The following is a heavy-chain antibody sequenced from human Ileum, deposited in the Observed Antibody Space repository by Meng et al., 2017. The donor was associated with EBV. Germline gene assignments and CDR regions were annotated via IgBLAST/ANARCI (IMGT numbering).Heavy chain of an antibody. CDR3: ARYGRCNGNSFYCFDP. D-gene: IGHD4-23*01. CDR2: IDPSGYT. Sequence: HAPPHQWVPRLLQPPQSVSLPCAVFGGSYNAIVWPWRRHPPGKGLEWMGEIDPSGYTKFNPSLSSRATISRDTSNNQFSLRLISVTAADTALYYCARYGRCNGNSFYCFDPWGQGTLVTVSS. V-gene: IGHV4-34*01. J-gene: IGHJ5*02. CDR1: GGSYNAIV.